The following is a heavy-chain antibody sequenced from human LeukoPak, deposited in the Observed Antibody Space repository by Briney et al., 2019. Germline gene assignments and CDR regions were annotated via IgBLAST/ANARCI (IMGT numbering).Heavy chain of an antibody. CDR2: INHSGST. CDR3: ARGPTKKRDYYDSSGYPY. Sequence: PLETLSLTCTVSGGSISSSSYYWSWIRQPPGKGLEWIGEINHSGSTNYNPSLKSRVTISVDTSKNQFSLKLSSVTAADTAVYYCARGPTKKRDYYDSSGYPYWGQGTLVTVSS. J-gene: IGHJ4*02. CDR1: GGSISSSSYY. D-gene: IGHD3-22*01. V-gene: IGHV4-39*07.